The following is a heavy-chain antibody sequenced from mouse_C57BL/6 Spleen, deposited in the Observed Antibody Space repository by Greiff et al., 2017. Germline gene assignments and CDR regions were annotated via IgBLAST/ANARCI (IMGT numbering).Heavy chain of an antibody. D-gene: IGHD2-1*01. CDR1: GYTFTSYW. CDR2: IYPGSGST. CDR3: ARWRDVNYGDYYAMDY. V-gene: IGHV1-55*01. J-gene: IGHJ4*01. Sequence: QVHVKQPGAELVKPGASVKMSCKASGYTFTSYWITWVKQRPGQGLEWIGDIYPGSGSTNYNEKFKSKATLTVDTSSSTAYMQLSSLTSEDSAVYYCARWRDVNYGDYYAMDYWGQGTSVTVSS.